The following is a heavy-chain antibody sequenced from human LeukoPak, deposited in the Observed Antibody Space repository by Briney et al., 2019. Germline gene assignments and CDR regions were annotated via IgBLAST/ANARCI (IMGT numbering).Heavy chain of an antibody. Sequence: PSETLSLTCTVSGGSISSSSYYWGWIREPPGKGLEWIGSIYYSGSTYYNPSLKSRVTISVDTSKNQFSLKLSSVTAADTAVYYYARDGVGYSGYPNWFDPWGQGTLVTVPS. CDR2: IYYSGST. V-gene: IGHV4-39*07. J-gene: IGHJ5*02. CDR1: GGSISSSSYY. CDR3: ARDGVGYSGYPNWFDP. D-gene: IGHD5-12*01.